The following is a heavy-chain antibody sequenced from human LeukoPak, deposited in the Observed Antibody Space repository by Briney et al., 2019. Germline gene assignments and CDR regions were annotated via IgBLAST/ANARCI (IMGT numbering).Heavy chain of an antibody. Sequence: GGSLRLSCAASGFTFSSYGMHWVRQAPGKGLEWVAVISYDGSNEYYADSVKGRFTISRDNAKNSLYLQMNSLRAEDTAVYYCARVDFWSGYPFDYWGQGTLVTVSS. CDR3: ARVDFWSGYPFDY. V-gene: IGHV3-30*03. J-gene: IGHJ4*02. CDR2: ISYDGSNE. D-gene: IGHD3-3*01. CDR1: GFTFSSYG.